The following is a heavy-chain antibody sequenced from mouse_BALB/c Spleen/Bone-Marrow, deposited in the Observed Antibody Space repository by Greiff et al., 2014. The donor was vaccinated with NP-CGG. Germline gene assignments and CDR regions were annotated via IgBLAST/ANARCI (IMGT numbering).Heavy chain of an antibody. CDR2: ISGYYGDA. Sequence: QVQLKQSGAKLVRPGVSVKISCKCSGYTFTDHAMHWVKRSHAKSLEWIGLISGYYGDAIYNQKFKGKATMTVDKSSSTAYMELARLTSEDSAIYYCARSGKVRNAMDYWGQGTSVTVSS. J-gene: IGHJ4*01. CDR1: GYTFTDHA. D-gene: IGHD2-14*01. CDR3: ARSGKVRNAMDY. V-gene: IGHV1S137*01.